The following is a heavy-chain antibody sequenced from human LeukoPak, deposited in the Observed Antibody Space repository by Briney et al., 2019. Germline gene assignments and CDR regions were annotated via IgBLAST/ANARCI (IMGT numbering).Heavy chain of an antibody. D-gene: IGHD2-15*01. Sequence: GGSLRLSCAASGFTVSSNYMSWVRQAPGKGLEWVSVIYSGGSTYYADSVKGRFTISRDNSKNTLYLQMNSLRAEDTAVYYCGRGAYCSGSCPGAFDIWGEGKMGTVSS. CDR3: GRGAYCSGSCPGAFDI. CDR1: GFTVSSNY. CDR2: IYSGGST. J-gene: IGHJ3*02. V-gene: IGHV3-53*01.